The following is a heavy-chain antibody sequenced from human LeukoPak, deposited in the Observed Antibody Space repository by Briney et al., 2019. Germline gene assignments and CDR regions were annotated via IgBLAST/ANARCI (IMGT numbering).Heavy chain of an antibody. Sequence: SETLSLTCAVYGGSFNNYYWSWIRQPPGKGLEWIGYIYTSGSTNYNPSLKSRVTISVDTSKNQFSLKLSSVTAADTAVYYCARLLYQGPYYYYYYMDVWGKGTTVTVSS. CDR2: IYTSGST. J-gene: IGHJ6*03. CDR3: ARLLYQGPYYYYYYMDV. V-gene: IGHV4-4*09. CDR1: GGSFNNYY. D-gene: IGHD2-15*01.